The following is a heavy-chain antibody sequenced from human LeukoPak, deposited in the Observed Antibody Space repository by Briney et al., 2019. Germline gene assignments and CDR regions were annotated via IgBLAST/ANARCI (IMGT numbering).Heavy chain of an antibody. Sequence: PGASVKVSCKASGYTFTSYGISWVRQAPGQGLEWMGWISAYNGNTNYAQKLQGRVTMTTDTSTSTAYMELRSLGSDDTAVYYCASNPLGYCSSTSCPPMYYFDYWGQGTLVTVSS. CDR3: ASNPLGYCSSTSCPPMYYFDY. D-gene: IGHD2-2*01. CDR1: GYTFTSYG. J-gene: IGHJ4*02. V-gene: IGHV1-18*01. CDR2: ISAYNGNT.